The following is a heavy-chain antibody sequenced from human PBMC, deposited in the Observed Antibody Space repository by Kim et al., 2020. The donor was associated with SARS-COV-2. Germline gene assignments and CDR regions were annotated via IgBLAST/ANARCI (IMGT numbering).Heavy chain of an antibody. J-gene: IGHJ4*01. CDR3: AKGFHTVTTTPLLLNTDSRVGYFDY. CDR2: RNK. D-gene: IGHD4-17*01. V-gene: IGHV3-30*02. Sequence: RNKYYADSVKGRFTLSRDNSKNTLYLQMNSHRAEDTAVYYCAKGFHTVTTTPLLLNTDSRVGYFDYWGQGTLVFVSS.